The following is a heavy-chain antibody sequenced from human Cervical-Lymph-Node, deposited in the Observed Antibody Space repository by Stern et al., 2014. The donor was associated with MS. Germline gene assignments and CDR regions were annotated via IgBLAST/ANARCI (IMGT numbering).Heavy chain of an antibody. CDR2: ISRSGTT. CDR1: GFTFSDFS. Sequence: DQLVQSGGGLVQPGGSLRLSCAASGFTFSDFSINWVRQAPGKGPEWISSISRSGTTYYVDSVKGRFTISRDNAKNSLYLHMDSLRDEDTAVYYCATLDSWGQGTLVIVSS. V-gene: IGHV3-48*02. CDR3: ATLDS. J-gene: IGHJ5*01.